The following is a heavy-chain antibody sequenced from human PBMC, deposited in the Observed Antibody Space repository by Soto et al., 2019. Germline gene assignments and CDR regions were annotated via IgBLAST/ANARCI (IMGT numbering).Heavy chain of an antibody. D-gene: IGHD3-22*01. V-gene: IGHV1-18*01. Sequence: GASVKVSCKASGYTFTSYGISWVRQAPGRGLEWMGWISAYNGNTNYAQKLQGRVTMTTDTSTSTAYMELRSLRSDDTAVYYCARGYYDSSGPADWYFDLWGRGTLVTVSS. CDR2: ISAYNGNT. J-gene: IGHJ2*01. CDR1: GYTFTSYG. CDR3: ARGYYDSSGPADWYFDL.